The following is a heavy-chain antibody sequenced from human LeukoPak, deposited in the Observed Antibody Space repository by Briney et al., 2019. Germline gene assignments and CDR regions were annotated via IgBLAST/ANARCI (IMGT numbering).Heavy chain of an antibody. Sequence: GASVKVSCKASGYTFTSYYMHWVRQAPGQGLEWMGIINPSGGSTSYAQKFQGRVTMTRDTSTSTVYMGLSSLRSEDTAVYYCARGLDCGGDCRTFDYWGQGTLVTVSS. D-gene: IGHD2-21*02. CDR2: INPSGGST. CDR1: GYTFTSYY. J-gene: IGHJ4*02. V-gene: IGHV1-46*01. CDR3: ARGLDCGGDCRTFDY.